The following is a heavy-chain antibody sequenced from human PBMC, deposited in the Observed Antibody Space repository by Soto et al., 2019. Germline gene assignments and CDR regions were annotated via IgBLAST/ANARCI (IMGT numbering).Heavy chain of an antibody. J-gene: IGHJ4*02. D-gene: IGHD1-26*01. CDR2: LSFDASKK. Sequence: QVQLVESGGGVVQPGRSLRLSCAASGFNFSAYGMHWVRQAPGTGLERVALLSFDASKKYYADSVKGRYTISRDTSRNTLYLQMNSLRGEDTAVYYCRVGVADWGQGTRVTVSS. V-gene: IGHV3-30*03. CDR3: RVGVAD. CDR1: GFNFSAYG.